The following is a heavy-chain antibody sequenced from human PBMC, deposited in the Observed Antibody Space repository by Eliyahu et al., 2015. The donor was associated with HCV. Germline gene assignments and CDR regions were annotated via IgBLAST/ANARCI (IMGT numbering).Heavy chain of an antibody. CDR2: ISSTSGYI. Sequence: EEHLVESGGGLVKPGXSLXLSXAASGXTFSTSTMNWVRQAPGKGPEWVXSISSTSGYIYYRDSVKGRFTISRDNAKNSLYLQMNSLTAEDTAVYYCATAAYGYWGQGTLVTVSS. CDR3: ATAAYGY. J-gene: IGHJ4*02. D-gene: IGHD3-10*01. CDR1: GXTFSTST. V-gene: IGHV3-21*01.